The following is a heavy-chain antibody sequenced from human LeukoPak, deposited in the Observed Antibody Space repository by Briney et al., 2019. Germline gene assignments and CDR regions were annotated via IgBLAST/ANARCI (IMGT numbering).Heavy chain of an antibody. J-gene: IGHJ3*02. V-gene: IGHV4-34*01. CDR2: INHSGST. CDR1: GGSFSGYY. D-gene: IGHD3-9*01. CDR3: SRAYEVTLRYFDWILSRSPAFDI. Sequence: SETLSLTCAVYGGSFSGYYWGWIRQPPGQGLEWIGEINHSGSTNYNPSLKSRVTISVDTSKNQFSLKLSSVTAADTAVYYCSRAYEVTLRYFDWILSRSPAFDIWGQGTMVTVSS.